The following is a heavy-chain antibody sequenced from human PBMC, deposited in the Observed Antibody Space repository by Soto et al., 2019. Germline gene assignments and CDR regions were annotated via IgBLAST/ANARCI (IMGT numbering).Heavy chain of an antibody. CDR1: GGSISSYY. Sequence: SSETLSLTCTVSGGSISSYYWSWIRQPPGKGLEWIGYIYYSGSTNYNPSLKSRVTISVDTSKNQFSLKLSSVTAADTAVYYCARLPLTETPGYYGGWDLGSYGMDVWGQGTTVTVSS. CDR2: IYYSGST. D-gene: IGHD3-10*01. V-gene: IGHV4-59*08. CDR3: ARLPLTETPGYYGGWDLGSYGMDV. J-gene: IGHJ6*02.